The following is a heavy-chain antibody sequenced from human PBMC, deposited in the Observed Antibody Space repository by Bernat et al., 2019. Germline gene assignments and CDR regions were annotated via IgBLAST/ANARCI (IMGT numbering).Heavy chain of an antibody. V-gene: IGHV4-34*02. CDR2: VNHDGNT. J-gene: IGHJ4*02. Sequence: QVQLQQWGAGLLKPSGTLSLNCAVYGGSFSGYYWTWIRQPPGKGLEGIGEVNHDGNTNYNPSLKSRVTISGDTSKNQFSLKARSVTAADTAVYFCARGVTAGPNFDSWGRGTLVTVSS. CDR1: GGSFSGYY. D-gene: IGHD6-13*01. CDR3: ARGVTAGPNFDS.